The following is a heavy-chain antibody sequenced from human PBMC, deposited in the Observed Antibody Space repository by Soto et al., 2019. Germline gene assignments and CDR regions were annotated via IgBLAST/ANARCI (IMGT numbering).Heavy chain of an antibody. Sequence: PGGSLRLSCAASGFTFSSYAMHWVRQAPGKGLEWVAVISYDGSNKYYADSVKGRFTVSRDNSKNTLYLQMNSLRAEDTAVYYCAKHYNCISTSCPLWFDPWGQGTLVTVSS. D-gene: IGHD2-2*01. CDR1: GFTFSSYA. CDR2: ISYDGSNK. J-gene: IGHJ5*02. CDR3: AKHYNCISTSCPLWFDP. V-gene: IGHV3-30-3*01.